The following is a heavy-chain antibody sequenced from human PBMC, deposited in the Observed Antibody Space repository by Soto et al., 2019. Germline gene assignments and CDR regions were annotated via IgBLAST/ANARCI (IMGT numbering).Heavy chain of an antibody. CDR2: MNPNSGNT. J-gene: IGHJ5*02. CDR1: GYTFTSYD. D-gene: IGHD3-9*01. CDR3: ARGSDTIYNWFDP. V-gene: IGHV1-8*01. Sequence: QVQLVQSGAEVKKPGASVKVSCKASGYTFTSYDINWVRQATGLGLEWMGWMNPNSGNTGYAQKFQGRVTMTRNTSISTAYRELSSLRAEDTAVYYCARGSDTIYNWFDPWGQGTLVTVSS.